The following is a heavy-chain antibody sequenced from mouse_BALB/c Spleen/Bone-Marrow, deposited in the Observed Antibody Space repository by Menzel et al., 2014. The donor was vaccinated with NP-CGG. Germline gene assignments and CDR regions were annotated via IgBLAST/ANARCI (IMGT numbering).Heavy chain of an antibody. D-gene: IGHD2-4*01. J-gene: IGHJ3*01. CDR2: ISSGGNT. CDR3: ARGGELRPWFAY. V-gene: IGHV5-6-5*01. Sequence: EVQRVESGGGLVKPGGSLKLSCAASGFTFSSYAMSWVRQTPEKRLEWVASISSGGNTYYPDSMKGRFTISRDNVRNILYLQMSSLRSEDTAMYYCARGGELRPWFAYWGQGTLVTVSA. CDR1: GFTFSSYA.